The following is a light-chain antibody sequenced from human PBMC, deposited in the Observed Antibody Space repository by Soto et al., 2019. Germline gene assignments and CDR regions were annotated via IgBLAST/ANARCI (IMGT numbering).Light chain of an antibody. CDR2: AAS. V-gene: IGKV1-39*01. CDR1: QSISSY. Sequence: DIQMTQSPSSLSASVGDRVTITCRASQSISSYLNWYQQKPGKAPKVLIYAASSLQSGVPSRFSGSGSGTDFTLTISSLQPEDFATYYCHQSYSIPLTFGGGTKVEIK. CDR3: HQSYSIPLT. J-gene: IGKJ4*01.